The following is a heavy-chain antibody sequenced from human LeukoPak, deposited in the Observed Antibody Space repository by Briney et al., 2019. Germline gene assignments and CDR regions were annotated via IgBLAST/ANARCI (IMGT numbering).Heavy chain of an antibody. D-gene: IGHD1-14*01. CDR3: ARVVYRGAMDV. CDR1: GGSISSSPYY. CDR2: IYYSGTT. Sequence: SETLSLTCTVSGGSISSSPYYWGWIRQPPGKGLEWIGSIYYSGTTHYNPSLESRVTISVDTSKNQFSLKLSSVTAADTAVYYCARVVYRGAMDVWGKGTTVTVSS. V-gene: IGHV4-39*07. J-gene: IGHJ6*03.